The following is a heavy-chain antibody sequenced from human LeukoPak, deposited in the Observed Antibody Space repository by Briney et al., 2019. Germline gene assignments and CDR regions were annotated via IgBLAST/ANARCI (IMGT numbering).Heavy chain of an antibody. CDR1: GFTFRSHA. Sequence: PGGSLRLSCVGSGFTFRSHAMSWVRQAPEKGLEFVSGIYENGGTTYYADSVKGRFTISRDNAKNSLYLQMNSLRVEDTAVYYCARLGLEVGGPNWFDPWGQGTLVTVSS. CDR3: ARLGLEVGGPNWFDP. J-gene: IGHJ5*02. CDR2: IYENGGTT. D-gene: IGHD1-1*01. V-gene: IGHV3-23*01.